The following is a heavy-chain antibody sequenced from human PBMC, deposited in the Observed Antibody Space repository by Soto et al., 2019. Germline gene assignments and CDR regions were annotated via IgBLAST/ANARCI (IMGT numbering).Heavy chain of an antibody. V-gene: IGHV4-4*02. CDR1: SGSIRSSNW. CDR3: ARDFTPRSGSYSPLGWFDP. CDR2: IYHSGST. D-gene: IGHD3-10*01. J-gene: IGHJ5*02. Sequence: ETQCLTCAVASGSIRSSNWWSWLRQPPGKGLEWIGEIYHSGSTNYNPSLKSRVTISVDKSKNQFSLKLSSVTAADTAVYYCARDFTPRSGSYSPLGWFDPWGQGTLVTVSS.